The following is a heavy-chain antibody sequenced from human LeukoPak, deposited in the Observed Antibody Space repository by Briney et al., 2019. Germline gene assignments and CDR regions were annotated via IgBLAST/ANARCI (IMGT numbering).Heavy chain of an antibody. V-gene: IGHV3-21*01. CDR3: ARLRRNSNSSGYYYYYDY. CDR1: GYTFSSYS. Sequence: PGGSLRLSCVASGYTFSSYSINWVRQAPGKGLEWVSSISVSSNYISYADSVRGRFSISRDDARNSLYLQMDSLRGDDTAVYYCARLRRNSNSSGYYYYYDYWGQGTLVTVSS. D-gene: IGHD3-22*01. CDR2: ISVSSNYI. J-gene: IGHJ4*02.